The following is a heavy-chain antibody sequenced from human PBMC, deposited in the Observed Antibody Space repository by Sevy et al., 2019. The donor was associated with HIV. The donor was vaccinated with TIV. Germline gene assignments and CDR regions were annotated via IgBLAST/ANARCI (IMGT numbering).Heavy chain of an antibody. CDR1: GGSISSSSYY. V-gene: IGHV4-39*01. Sequence: SETLSLTCTVSGGSISSSSYYWAWVRQPPGKGLEWVGNIYYTGTTSYNSSLKSRVTISVDRSQNLFSLQLTSVTAADTALYFCARPRSERTYAMDVWGQGITVTVSS. CDR3: ARPRSERTYAMDV. J-gene: IGHJ6*02. CDR2: IYYTGTT.